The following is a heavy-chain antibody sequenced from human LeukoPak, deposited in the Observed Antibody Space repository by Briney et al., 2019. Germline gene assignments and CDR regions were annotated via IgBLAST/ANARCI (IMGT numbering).Heavy chain of an antibody. J-gene: IGHJ4*02. V-gene: IGHV4-34*01. D-gene: IGHD2-2*01. Sequence: KPSETLSLTCAVYGGSFSGYYWSWIRQPPGKGLEWIGEINHSGSTNYNPSLKSRVTISVDTSKNQFSLKLSSVTAADTAVYYCARGSTSTRAVYWGQGTLVTVSS. CDR2: INHSGST. CDR1: GGSFSGYY. CDR3: ARGSTSTRAVY.